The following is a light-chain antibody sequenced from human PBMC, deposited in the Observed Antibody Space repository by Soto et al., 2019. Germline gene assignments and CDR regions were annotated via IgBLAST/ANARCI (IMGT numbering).Light chain of an antibody. J-gene: IGKJ4*01. V-gene: IGKV1-33*01. CDR3: QQYDNLLPLT. Sequence: DIQMPQSPSSLSASVGDRVTITCKARQDISNYLNWYQQKPGKAPKLLIYDASNLETGVPSRFSGSGSGTDFTITISSLQPEDIATYYCQQYDNLLPLTFGGGTKVEIK. CDR2: DAS. CDR1: QDISNY.